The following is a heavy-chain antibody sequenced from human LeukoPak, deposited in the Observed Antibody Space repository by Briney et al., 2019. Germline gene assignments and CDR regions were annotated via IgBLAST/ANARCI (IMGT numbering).Heavy chain of an antibody. CDR1: GFTFSNYW. CDR2: IKQDGSEK. Sequence: GGSLRLSCAASGFTFSNYWMNWVRQAPGKGLEWVANIKQDGSEKYYVYSVKGRFTISRDNAKNSLYLQMNSLRAEDTAVYYCARDMGIVTGYYVDYWGQGTLVTVSS. J-gene: IGHJ4*02. CDR3: ARDMGIVTGYYVDY. D-gene: IGHD3-9*01. V-gene: IGHV3-7*01.